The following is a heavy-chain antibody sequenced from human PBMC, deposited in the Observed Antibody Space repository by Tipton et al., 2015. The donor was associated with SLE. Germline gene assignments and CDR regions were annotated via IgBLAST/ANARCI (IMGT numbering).Heavy chain of an antibody. V-gene: IGHV3-74*01. CDR3: ARAREYRNFCYYYMDV. CDR2: VNSDESAT. CDR1: GFTFSTFW. D-gene: IGHD6-6*01. J-gene: IGHJ6*03. Sequence: SLRLSCAASGFTFSTFWMHWVRQVPGKGLEWVSFVNSDESATYYADSVRGRFTIARDNARNTLFLEINSLRDEDTAVYYCARAREYRNFCYYYMDVWGKGTTVTVSS.